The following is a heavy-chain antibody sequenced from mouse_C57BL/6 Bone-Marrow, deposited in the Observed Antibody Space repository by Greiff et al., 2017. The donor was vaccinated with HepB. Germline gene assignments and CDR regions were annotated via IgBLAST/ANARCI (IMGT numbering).Heavy chain of an antibody. Sequence: VHVKQSGPELVKPGASVKISCKASGYSFTGYYMNWVKQSPEKSLEWIGEINPSTGGTTYNQKFKAKATLTVDKSSSTAYMQLKSLTSEDSAVYYCARGAIVTTHWYFDVWGTGTTVTVAT. CDR1: GYSFTGYY. CDR3: ARGAIVTTHWYFDV. CDR2: INPSTGGT. J-gene: IGHJ1*03. V-gene: IGHV1-42*01. D-gene: IGHD2-5*01.